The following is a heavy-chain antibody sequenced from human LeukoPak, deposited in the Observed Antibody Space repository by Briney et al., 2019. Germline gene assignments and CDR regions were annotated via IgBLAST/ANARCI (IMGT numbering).Heavy chain of an antibody. CDR3: ARDLSAAYDF. V-gene: IGHV3-33*01. J-gene: IGHJ4*02. CDR2: LVYDERN. D-gene: IGHD2-21*01. CDR1: GFTFSSYG. Sequence: PGRSLRLSCAASGFTFSSYGMHWVRQAPGKGLEWVARLVYDERNDYANSVKGRFTISRDNSKNTLYLQMDNLRVDDTAVYYCARDLSAAYDFWGQGILVTVSS.